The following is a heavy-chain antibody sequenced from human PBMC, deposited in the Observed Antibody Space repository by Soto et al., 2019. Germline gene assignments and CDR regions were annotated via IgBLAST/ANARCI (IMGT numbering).Heavy chain of an antibody. CDR1: GGSISSGGYY. J-gene: IGHJ6*02. V-gene: IGHV4-31*03. D-gene: IGHD6-13*01. Sequence: SETLSLTCTVSGGSISSGGYYWSWIRQHPGKGLEWIGYIYYSGSTYYNPSLKSRVTISVDTSKNQFSLKLSSVTAADTAVYYCARSSLTKLAAAAPPRLPYYYYGMDVWGQGTTVTVSS. CDR2: IYYSGST. CDR3: ARSSLTKLAAAAPPRLPYYYYGMDV.